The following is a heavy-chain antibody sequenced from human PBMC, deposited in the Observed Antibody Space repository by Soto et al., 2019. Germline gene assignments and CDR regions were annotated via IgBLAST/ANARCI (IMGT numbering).Heavy chain of an antibody. V-gene: IGHV1-3*01. CDR3: ARVRGKQQQMGWFDP. CDR2: INAGNGNT. CDR1: GYTFTSYA. J-gene: IGHJ5*02. Sequence: ASVKVSCKASGYTFTSYAMHWVRQAPGQRLEWMGWINAGNGNTKYSQKFKGRVTITRDTSASTAYMELSSLRSEDTAVYYCARVRGKQQQMGWFDPWGQGTLVTVSS. D-gene: IGHD6-13*01.